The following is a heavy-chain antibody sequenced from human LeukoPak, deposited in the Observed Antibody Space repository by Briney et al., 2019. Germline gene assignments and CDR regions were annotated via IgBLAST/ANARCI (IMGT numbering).Heavy chain of an antibody. CDR2: IYTSVST. CDR3: AREERDLLIFDY. D-gene: IGHD6-25*01. Sequence: SETLSLTCTVSGGSISSGSYYWSWIRQPAGKGLEWIGRIYTSVSTNYNPSLKSRVTISVDTSKNQFSLKLTSVTAADTAVYYCAREERDLLIFDYWGQGALVTVSS. V-gene: IGHV4-61*02. J-gene: IGHJ4*02. CDR1: GGSISSGSYY.